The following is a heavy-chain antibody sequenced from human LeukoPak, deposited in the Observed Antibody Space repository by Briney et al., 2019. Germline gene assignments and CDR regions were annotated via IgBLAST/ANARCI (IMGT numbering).Heavy chain of an antibody. Sequence: GASVKVSCKASGGTFSSYAISWVRQAPGQGLEWMGGIIPTFGTAKYAQKFQGRVTITADESTSTAYMELSSLRSEDTAVYYCARDSSEFRSLIFHWGQGTLVTVSS. D-gene: IGHD3-9*01. V-gene: IGHV1-69*13. J-gene: IGHJ1*01. CDR1: GGTFSSYA. CDR3: ARDSSEFRSLIFH. CDR2: IIPTFGTA.